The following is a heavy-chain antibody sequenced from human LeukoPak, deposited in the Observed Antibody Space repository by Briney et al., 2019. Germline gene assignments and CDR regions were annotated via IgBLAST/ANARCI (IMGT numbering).Heavy chain of an antibody. CDR1: GGSISSSNYY. D-gene: IGHD6-19*01. V-gene: IGHV4-39*07. Sequence: KSSETLSLTCTVSGGSISSSNYYWGWIRQSPGKGLEWIGSLYYSGSTYYNPSLKSRVTISVDTSKNQFSLKLSSVTAADTAVYYCARGGWYGEGVFDYWGQGTLVTVSS. CDR2: LYYSGST. CDR3: ARGGWYGEGVFDY. J-gene: IGHJ4*02.